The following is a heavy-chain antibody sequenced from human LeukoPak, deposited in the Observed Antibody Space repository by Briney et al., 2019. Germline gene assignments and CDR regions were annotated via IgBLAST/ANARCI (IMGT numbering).Heavy chain of an antibody. CDR1: GYTFTSYG. CDR2: ISAYNGNT. Sequence: ASVKVSCKASGYTFTSYGISWVRQAPGQGLEWVGWISAYNGNTNYAQKLQGRVTMTTDTSTSTAYMELRSLRSDDTAVYYCARDARYCSSTSCYGAFDIWGQGTMVTVSS. CDR3: ARDARYCSSTSCYGAFDI. V-gene: IGHV1-18*01. J-gene: IGHJ3*02. D-gene: IGHD2-2*01.